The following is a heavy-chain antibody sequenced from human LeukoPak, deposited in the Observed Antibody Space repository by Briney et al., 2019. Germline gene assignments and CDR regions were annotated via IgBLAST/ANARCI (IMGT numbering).Heavy chain of an antibody. J-gene: IGHJ4*02. D-gene: IGHD6-19*01. CDR2: INSDGTST. Sequence: GGSLRLSCAASGFTFSSHWMHWVRHAPGKGLVWVTRINSDGTSTTFADSVKGRFTISRDNAKNTLYLQMNSLRVEGTAVYYCAKMVHTEQWLVPFDYWGQGTLVTVSS. CDR1: GFTFSSHW. V-gene: IGHV3-74*01. CDR3: AKMVHTEQWLVPFDY.